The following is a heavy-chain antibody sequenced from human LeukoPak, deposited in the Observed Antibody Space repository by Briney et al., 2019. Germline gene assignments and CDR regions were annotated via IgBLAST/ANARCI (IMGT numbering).Heavy chain of an antibody. CDR3: ASVGLEWGDFDY. D-gene: IGHD3-3*01. V-gene: IGHV4-61*02. CDR2: IYTSGST. Sequence: PSETLSLTCTVSGGSISSGSYYWSWIRQPAGKGLEWIGRIYTSGSTNYNPSLKSRVTISVDTSKNQFSLKLSSVTAADTAVYYCASVGLEWGDFDYWGQGTLVTVSS. CDR1: GGSISSGSYY. J-gene: IGHJ4*02.